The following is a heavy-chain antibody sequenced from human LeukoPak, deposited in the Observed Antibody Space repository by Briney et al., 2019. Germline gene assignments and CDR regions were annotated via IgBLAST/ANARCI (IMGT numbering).Heavy chain of an antibody. Sequence: GGCLRLSCAASGFTFSSYAMHWARKAPGKGLEWVAVISYDGSNKYYAHSVKGRFTISRDNSKNTLYLQMNSLRAEGTAVYYCARGSCGPITSCRYYYYGMDVWGEGPTDPVSS. V-gene: IGHV3-30-3*01. D-gene: IGHD2-2*01. J-gene: IGHJ6*04. CDR3: ARGSCGPITSCRYYYYGMDV. CDR2: ISYDGSNK. CDR1: GFTFSSYA.